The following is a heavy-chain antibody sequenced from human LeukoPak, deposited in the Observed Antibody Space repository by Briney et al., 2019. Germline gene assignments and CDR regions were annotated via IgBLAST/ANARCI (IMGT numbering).Heavy chain of an antibody. CDR3: ALLAVASDFDY. Sequence: GGSLRLSCAVSGFPFSVYEMNWVRQAPGKGLEWVSNIGSSGAIRHYADSVKGRFSISRDNAENSLFLQMNSLRVEDTGIYYCALLAVASDFDYWGQGALVTVP. CDR2: IGSSGAIR. D-gene: IGHD6-19*01. J-gene: IGHJ4*02. V-gene: IGHV3-48*03. CDR1: GFPFSVYE.